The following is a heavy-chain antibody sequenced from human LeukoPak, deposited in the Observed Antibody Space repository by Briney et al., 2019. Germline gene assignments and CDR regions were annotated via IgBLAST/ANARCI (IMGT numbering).Heavy chain of an antibody. CDR2: INPNSGDT. CDR1: GYTFTGYY. CDR3: ARDLYNWNMDV. V-gene: IGHV1-2*02. J-gene: IGHJ6*03. D-gene: IGHD1-20*01. Sequence: ASVKVSCKASGYTFTGYYMHWVRQAPGQGLEWMGWINPNSGDTNYAQKFHGRVTMTRDTSINTAYVELSRLRSDDTAVYYCARDLYNWNMDVWGKGTTVTVSS.